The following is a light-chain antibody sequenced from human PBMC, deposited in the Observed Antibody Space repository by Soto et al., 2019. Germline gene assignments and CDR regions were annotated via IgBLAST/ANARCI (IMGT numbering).Light chain of an antibody. CDR3: ETWVSNTVV. CDR2: LEGSGNY. Sequence: QSVLTQSSSASASLGSSVKLTCTLSSGHSSYIIAWHQQQPGKAPRYLMKLEGSGNYNKGSGVPDRFSGSSSGADRYLTISNLQFEDEADYYCETWVSNTVVFGTGTKLTVL. V-gene: IGLV4-60*02. J-gene: IGLJ1*01. CDR1: SGHSSYI.